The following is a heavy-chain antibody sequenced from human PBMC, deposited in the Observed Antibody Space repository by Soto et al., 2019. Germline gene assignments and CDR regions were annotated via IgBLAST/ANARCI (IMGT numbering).Heavy chain of an antibody. Sequence: QVQLQESGPGLVKPSQTLSLTCTVSGGSISSGGYYWSWIRQHPGKGLEWIGYIYNSGSTYYNSSLKSRVTITVDTSKNLFSLKLTSVTAAETAVYYCAGIVAVADAMFDCWGQGTMVTVSS. D-gene: IGHD2-2*01. V-gene: IGHV4-31*03. CDR3: AGIVAVADAMFDC. J-gene: IGHJ4*01. CDR2: IYNSGST. CDR1: GGSISSGGYY.